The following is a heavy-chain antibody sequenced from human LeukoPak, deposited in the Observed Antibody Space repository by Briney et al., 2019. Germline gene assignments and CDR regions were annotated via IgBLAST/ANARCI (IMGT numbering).Heavy chain of an antibody. J-gene: IGHJ3*02. CDR3: ARSLYYYGSDSFDI. CDR2: MSYSAIT. CDR1: GGSISSSSYY. Sequence: TSETLSLTCTVSGGSISSSSYYWGWIRQPPGKGLEWIGHMSYSAITTYNPSLKSRGTISGDTSKNQFFLKLNSVTAADTAAYYCARSLYYYGSDSFDIWGQGTMVTVSS. D-gene: IGHD3-10*01. V-gene: IGHV4-61*05.